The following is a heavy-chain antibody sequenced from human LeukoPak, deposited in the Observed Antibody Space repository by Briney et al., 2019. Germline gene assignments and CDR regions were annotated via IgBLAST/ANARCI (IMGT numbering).Heavy chain of an antibody. D-gene: IGHD2-2*01. CDR1: GYTLTSYG. Sequence: GASVKLSCKASGYTLTSYGISWVRQAPGQGLEWMGWISAYNGNTNYAQKLQGRVTMTTDTSTSTAYMELRSLRSDDTAVYYCARDYPYCSSTSCYAHDAGDIWGQGTMVTVSS. J-gene: IGHJ3*02. CDR2: ISAYNGNT. CDR3: ARDYPYCSSTSCYAHDAGDI. V-gene: IGHV1-18*01.